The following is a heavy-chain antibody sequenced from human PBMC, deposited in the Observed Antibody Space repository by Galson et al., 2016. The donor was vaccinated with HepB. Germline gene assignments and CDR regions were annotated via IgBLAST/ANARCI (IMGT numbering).Heavy chain of an antibody. V-gene: IGHV1-2*04. CDR2: INPNSGGT. CDR3: ARVRRSGSSSAASFDY. CDR1: GYTFTGYY. D-gene: IGHD6-6*01. J-gene: IGHJ4*02. Sequence: SVKVSCKASGYTFTGYYIHWVRQAPGQGLEWMGWINPNSGGTNSAQKFQGWVTMTRDTSISSAYMELTRLKSDDTAVYYCARVRRSGSSSAASFDYWGQRTLVTVSS.